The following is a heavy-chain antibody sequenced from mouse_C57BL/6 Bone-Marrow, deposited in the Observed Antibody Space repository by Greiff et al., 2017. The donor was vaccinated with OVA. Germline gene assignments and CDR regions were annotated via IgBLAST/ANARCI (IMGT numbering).Heavy chain of an antibody. CDR3: TSTVVATDYFDY. V-gene: IGHV14-4*01. CDR2: IDPENGDT. J-gene: IGHJ2*01. Sequence: EVKVVESGAELVRPGASVKLSCTASGFNIKDDYMHWVKQRPEQGLEWIGWIDPENGDTEYASKFQGKATITADTSSNTAYLQLSSLTSEDTAVYYCTSTVVATDYFDYWGQGTTLTVSS. CDR1: GFNIKDDY. D-gene: IGHD1-1*01.